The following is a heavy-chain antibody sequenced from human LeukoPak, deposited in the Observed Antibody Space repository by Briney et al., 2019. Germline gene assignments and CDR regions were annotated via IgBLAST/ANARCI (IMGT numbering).Heavy chain of an antibody. J-gene: IGHJ4*02. V-gene: IGHV4-38-2*02. CDR1: GYSISSGYY. CDR2: IYHSGST. CDR3: AAPGPVIDY. Sequence: SETLSLTCTVSGYSISSGYYWGWIRQPPGKGLEWIGSIYHSGSTYYNPSLKSRVTISVDTSKNQFSLKLSSVTAADTAVYYCAAPGPVIDYWGQGTLVTVSS.